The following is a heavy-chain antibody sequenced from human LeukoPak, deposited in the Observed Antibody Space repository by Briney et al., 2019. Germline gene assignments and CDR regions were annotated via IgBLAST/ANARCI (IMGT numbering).Heavy chain of an antibody. CDR2: ISAYNGNT. CDR3: ARAESPPSPRPPVWFDP. Sequence: ASVKVSCKASGYTFTSYGISWVRQAPGQGLEWMGWISAYNGNTNYAQKLQGRVTMTTDTSTSTAYMELRSLRSDDTAVYYCARAESPPSPRPPVWFDPWGQGTLVTVSS. V-gene: IGHV1-18*01. J-gene: IGHJ5*02. CDR1: GYTFTSYG.